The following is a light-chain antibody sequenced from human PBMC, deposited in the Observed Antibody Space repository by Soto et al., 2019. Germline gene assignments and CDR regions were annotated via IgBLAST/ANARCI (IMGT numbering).Light chain of an antibody. Sequence: QSVLTQPPSASGTPGQRVTMTCSGSTSNIGGHYVSWYQQLPGTTPKLLIYWNDRRPSGVPDRFSGSKSGTSASLAISGLRSEDEADYYCAAWDDNVRGLFGGGTKLTVL. CDR1: TSNIGGHY. J-gene: IGLJ2*01. CDR3: AAWDDNVRGL. V-gene: IGLV1-47*01. CDR2: WND.